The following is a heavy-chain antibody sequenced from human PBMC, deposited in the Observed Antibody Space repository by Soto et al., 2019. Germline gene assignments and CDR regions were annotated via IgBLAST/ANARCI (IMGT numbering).Heavy chain of an antibody. CDR2: MNPNSGNT. Sequence: GASVKVSCKASGYTFTSYDINWVRQATGQGLEWMGWMNPNSGNTGYAQKFQGRVTMTRNTSISTAYMELSSLRSEDTAVYYCARTRGYSGYDFLEIDYWGQGTLVTVSS. D-gene: IGHD5-12*01. CDR3: ARTRGYSGYDFLEIDY. J-gene: IGHJ4*02. CDR1: GYTFTSYD. V-gene: IGHV1-8*01.